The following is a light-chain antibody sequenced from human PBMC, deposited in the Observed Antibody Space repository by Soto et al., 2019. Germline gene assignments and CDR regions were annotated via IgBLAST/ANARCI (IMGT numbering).Light chain of an antibody. V-gene: IGKV1-27*01. CDR1: QGISNY. CDR3: QRYNSAPLT. J-gene: IGKJ4*01. CDR2: AAS. Sequence: DIQMTQSPSSLSASVGDRVTITCRASQGISNYLAWYQQKPGKVPKVLIYAASTLRSGVPSRFSGSGSGTDFTLSISSLQPEDVATYYCQRYNSAPLTFGGRTKVEIK.